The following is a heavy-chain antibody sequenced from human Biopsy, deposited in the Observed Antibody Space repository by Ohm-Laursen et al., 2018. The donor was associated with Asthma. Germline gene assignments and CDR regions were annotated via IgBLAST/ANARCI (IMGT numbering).Heavy chain of an antibody. CDR1: GFSFGSYG. CDR2: MSFDGRQT. V-gene: IGHV3-30*03. CDR3: ARDAPTGGYIDY. D-gene: IGHD7-27*01. J-gene: IGHJ4*02. Sequence: SLRLSCSASGFSFGSYGMHWVRQAPGKGLEWVAVMSFDGRQTYYADSVKGRFTISRDNSKNTLYLQMNSLRAEDTAVYYCARDAPTGGYIDYWGLGTLVTVSS.